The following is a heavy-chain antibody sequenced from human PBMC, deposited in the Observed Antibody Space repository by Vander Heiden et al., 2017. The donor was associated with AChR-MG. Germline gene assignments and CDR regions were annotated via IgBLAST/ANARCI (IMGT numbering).Heavy chain of an antibody. CDR1: GYTFTSYG. J-gene: IGHJ4*02. CDR3: ARVPPPYYYDSSGSFDY. V-gene: IGHV1-18*01. CDR2: ISGYKGNT. D-gene: IGHD3-22*01. Sequence: QVQLVQSGAEVKKPGASMKVSCKASGYTFTSYGISWVRQAPGQGLEWMGWISGYKGNTKYAQKIQGRVTMTTDTSTSTAYMELRSLRSDDTAMYDCARVPPPYYYDSSGSFDYWGQGTLVTVSS.